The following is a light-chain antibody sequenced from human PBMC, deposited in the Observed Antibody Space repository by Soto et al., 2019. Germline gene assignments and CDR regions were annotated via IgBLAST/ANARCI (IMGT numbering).Light chain of an antibody. CDR3: NSYVAGSHV. J-gene: IGLJ1*01. CDR2: EVS. V-gene: IGLV2-8*01. Sequence: QSVLTQPPSASGSPGQSVTISCTGTSSDVGKYDYVSWFQHHPGKAPKLIIYEVSKRPSGVPDRFSGSKSGSTASLTVSGLQTEDEADYYCNSYVAGSHVFGTGTKVTVL. CDR1: SSDVGKYDY.